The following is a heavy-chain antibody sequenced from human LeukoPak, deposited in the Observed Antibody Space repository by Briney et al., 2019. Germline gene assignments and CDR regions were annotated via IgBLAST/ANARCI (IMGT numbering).Heavy chain of an antibody. Sequence: GGSLRLSCAASEFTFSSYWMSWVRQAPGKGLEWVASIKQDGSEKYYVDSVKGRVTISRDNAKNSLYLQMNSLRAEDTAVYYCARVFGAGYSDYWGQGTLVTVSS. CDR3: ARVFGAGYSDY. CDR1: EFTFSSYW. D-gene: IGHD4/OR15-4a*01. V-gene: IGHV3-7*01. CDR2: IKQDGSEK. J-gene: IGHJ4*02.